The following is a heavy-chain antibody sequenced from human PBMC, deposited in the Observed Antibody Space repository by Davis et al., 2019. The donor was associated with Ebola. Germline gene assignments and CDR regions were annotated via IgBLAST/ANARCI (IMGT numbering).Heavy chain of an antibody. CDR3: ARPIYYYYYYYMDV. CDR2: INSDGSST. D-gene: IGHD2-21*01. CDR1: GFTFSSYW. J-gene: IGHJ6*03. V-gene: IGHV3-74*01. Sequence: PGGSLRLSCAASGFTFSSYWMHWVRQAPGKGLVWVSRINSDGSSTSYADSVKGRFTISRDNAKNTLYLQMNNLRAEDTAVYYCARPIYYYYYYYMDVWGKGTTVTVSS.